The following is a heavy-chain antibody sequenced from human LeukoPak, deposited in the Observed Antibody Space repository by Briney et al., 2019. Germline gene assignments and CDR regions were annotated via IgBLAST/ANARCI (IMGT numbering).Heavy chain of an antibody. D-gene: IGHD3-22*01. Sequence: GGSLRLSCAASGFTFSPYSMNWVRQAPGEGLEWVSFISSSSSYIYYADSVKGRFTISRDNAKKSLFLQMNSLRAEDTAVYYCAREPNYYDSSGYFDYWGQGTLVTVSS. CDR1: GFTFSPYS. CDR3: AREPNYYDSSGYFDY. CDR2: ISSSSSYI. V-gene: IGHV3-21*01. J-gene: IGHJ4*02.